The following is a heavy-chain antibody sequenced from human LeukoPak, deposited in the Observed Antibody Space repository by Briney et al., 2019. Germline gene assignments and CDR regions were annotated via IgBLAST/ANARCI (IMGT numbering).Heavy chain of an antibody. Sequence: SETLSLTCTVSGGFISSGGYYWSWIRQHPGKGLEWIGYIYYSGSTYYNPSLKSRVTISVDTSKNQFSLKLSSVTAADTAVYYCARDQATTDAFDIWGQGTMVTVSS. J-gene: IGHJ3*02. V-gene: IGHV4-30-4*08. CDR1: GGFISSGGYY. CDR3: ARDQATTDAFDI. D-gene: IGHD5-12*01. CDR2: IYYSGST.